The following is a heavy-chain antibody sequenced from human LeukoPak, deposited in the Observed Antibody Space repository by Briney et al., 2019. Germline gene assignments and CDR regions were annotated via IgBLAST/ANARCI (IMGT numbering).Heavy chain of an antibody. J-gene: IGHJ3*02. CDR3: ARAAQEFWSGYPDAFDI. Sequence: SETLSLTCAVSGGSISNITNSNWWSWVRQPPGKGLEWIGEIYHSGSTNYNPSLKSRVTISVDTSKNQFSLKLSSVTAADTAVYYCARAAQEFWSGYPDAFDIWGQGTMVTVSS. V-gene: IGHV4-4*02. CDR1: GGSISNITNSNW. CDR2: IYHSGST. D-gene: IGHD3-3*01.